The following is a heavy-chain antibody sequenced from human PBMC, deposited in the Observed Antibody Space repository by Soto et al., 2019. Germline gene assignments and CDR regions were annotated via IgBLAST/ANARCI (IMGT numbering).Heavy chain of an antibody. CDR2: ISGSGGST. Sequence: GGSLRLSCAASGFTFSSYAMSWVRQAPGKGLEWVSAISGSGGSTYYADSVKGRFTISRDNSKNTLYLQMNSLRAEDTAVYYCAKWGVVVVAATGSDLDYWGQGTLVTVSS. J-gene: IGHJ4*02. D-gene: IGHD2-15*01. CDR3: AKWGVVVVAATGSDLDY. CDR1: GFTFSSYA. V-gene: IGHV3-23*01.